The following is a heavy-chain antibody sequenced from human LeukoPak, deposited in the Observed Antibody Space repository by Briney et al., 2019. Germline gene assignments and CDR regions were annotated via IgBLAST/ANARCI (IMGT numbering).Heavy chain of an antibody. CDR3: ARDPLVGYYYMDV. CDR1: GYTFTGYY. CDR2: INPNSGGT. J-gene: IGHJ6*03. Sequence: ASVKVSCKASGYTFTGYYMHWVRQAPGQGLEWMGWINPNSGGTNYAQKFQGRATMTRDTSISTAYMELSRLRSDDTAVYYCARDPLVGYYYMDVWGKGTTVTVSS. V-gene: IGHV1-2*02.